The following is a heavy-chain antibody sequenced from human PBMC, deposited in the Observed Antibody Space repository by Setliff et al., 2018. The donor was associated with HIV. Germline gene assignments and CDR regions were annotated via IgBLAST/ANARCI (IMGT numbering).Heavy chain of an antibody. CDR2: ISGSGGST. J-gene: IGHJ4*02. V-gene: IGHV3-23*01. Sequence: GGSLRLSCAASEFTFRTHAMSWVRQAPGKGLEWVSGISGSGGSTYYADSVKGRFTISRDNAKNSLFLQMNSLRAEDTAVYYCARDQGYFDYWGQGALVTVSS. CDR3: ARDQGYFDY. CDR1: EFTFRTHA.